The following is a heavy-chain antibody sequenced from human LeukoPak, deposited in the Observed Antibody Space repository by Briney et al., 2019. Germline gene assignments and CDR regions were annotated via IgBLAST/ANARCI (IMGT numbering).Heavy chain of an antibody. Sequence: GASVKVSCKASGGTFSSYAISWVRQAPGQGLEWVGGIIPIFGTANYAQKFQGRVTITADESTSTAYMELSSLRSEDTAAYYCARETGYYYMDVWGKGTTVTVSS. CDR3: ARETGYYYMDV. CDR1: GGTFSSYA. V-gene: IGHV1-69*13. J-gene: IGHJ6*03. CDR2: IIPIFGTA.